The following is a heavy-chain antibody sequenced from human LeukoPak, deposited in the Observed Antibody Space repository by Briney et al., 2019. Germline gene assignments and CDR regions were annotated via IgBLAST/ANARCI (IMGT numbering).Heavy chain of an antibody. CDR1: GYTFTSYG. CDR2: ISAYNGNT. D-gene: IGHD6-19*01. V-gene: IGHV1-18*01. CDR3: ARDPGIAVADTNWFDP. Sequence: ASVKVSCKASGYTFTSYGISWVRQAPGQGLEWMGWISAYNGNTNYAQKLQGRVTMTTDTSTSTAYMELRSLRSDDTAVYYCARDPGIAVADTNWFDPWGQGTLVTVSS. J-gene: IGHJ5*02.